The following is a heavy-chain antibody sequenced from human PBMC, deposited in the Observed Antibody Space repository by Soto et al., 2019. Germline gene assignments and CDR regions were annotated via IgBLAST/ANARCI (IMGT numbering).Heavy chain of an antibody. V-gene: IGHV1-2*04. J-gene: IGHJ6*02. CDR3: ARERETKTSAYYYYGMDV. CDR1: GYTFTGYY. CDR2: INPNSGGT. Sequence: ASVKVSCKASGYTFTGYYMHWVRQAPGQGLEWMGWINPNSGGTNYAQKFQGWVTMTRDTSISTAYMELSRLRSDDTAVYYCARERETKTSAYYYYGMDVWGQGTTVTVSS.